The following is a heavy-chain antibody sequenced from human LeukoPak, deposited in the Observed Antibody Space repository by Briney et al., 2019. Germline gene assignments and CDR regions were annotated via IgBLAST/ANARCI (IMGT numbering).Heavy chain of an antibody. J-gene: IGHJ4*02. V-gene: IGHV1-18*01. Sequence: ASVRVSCKASGYSFNTYAISWLRQAPGQGLEWIGWINPTNGNTNFVQSLQGRVTVTTDTSTSTAYMELRNLRSDDTAVYFCAREGGGNDFFDFWGQGTLVTVAS. CDR1: GYSFNTYA. D-gene: IGHD4-23*01. CDR3: AREGGGNDFFDF. CDR2: INPTNGNT.